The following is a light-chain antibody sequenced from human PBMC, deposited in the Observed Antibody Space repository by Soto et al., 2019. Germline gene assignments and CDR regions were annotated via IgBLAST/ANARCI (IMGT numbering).Light chain of an antibody. J-gene: IGKJ2*01. V-gene: IGKV1-5*03. Sequence: DIQMTQSPSTLSASVGDRVTITCRASQSISYWLAWYQQKPGKAPNLLIYKASSLESGVPSRFSGSGSGTEFTLTISSLQPDDFAVYYCQQYGSSQVTFGQGTKLEIK. CDR1: QSISYW. CDR3: QQYGSSQVT. CDR2: KAS.